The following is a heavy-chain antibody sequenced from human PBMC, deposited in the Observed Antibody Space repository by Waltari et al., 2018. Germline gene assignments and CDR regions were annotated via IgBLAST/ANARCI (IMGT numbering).Heavy chain of an antibody. J-gene: IGHJ4*02. CDR3: ARVWFHSGLDY. CDR2: INPNSGGT. Sequence: QVQLVQSGAEVKKPGASVKVSCKASGSSFTGHYIHWVRQAPGQGLEWMGWINPNSGGTMYGEKFQGRVTMTRDTSITTLYMELSSLRSDDTAVYYCARVWFHSGLDYWGQGTLVTVSS. CDR1: GSSFTGHY. V-gene: IGHV1-2*02. D-gene: IGHD6-19*01.